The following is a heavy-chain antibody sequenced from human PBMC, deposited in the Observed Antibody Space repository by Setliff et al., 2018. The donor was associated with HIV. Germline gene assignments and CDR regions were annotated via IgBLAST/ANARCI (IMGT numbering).Heavy chain of an antibody. J-gene: IGHJ4*02. CDR3: AREGGSSGYCGYFDY. CDR1: GFTFSSYS. D-gene: IGHD3-22*01. CDR2: ISSSSSYI. Sequence: GGSLRLSCAASGFTFSSYSLHLVRQAPGKGLEWVSSISSSSSYIYYADSVKGRFTISRDNSRNTLYLQMNSLRDEDTAVYYCAREGGSSGYCGYFDYWGQGTLVTVSS. V-gene: IGHV3-21*01.